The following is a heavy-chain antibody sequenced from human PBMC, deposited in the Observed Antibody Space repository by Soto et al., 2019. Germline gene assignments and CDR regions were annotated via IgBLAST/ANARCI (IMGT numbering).Heavy chain of an antibody. J-gene: IGHJ5*01. CDR2: ISGSGGST. Sequence: GGSLRLSCAASGFTFSSYAMSWVRQAPGKGLEWVSAISGSGGSTYYADSVKGRFTISRDNSKNTLYLQMNSLRAEDTAVYYCAKATHDIVGDTKEHNWFDPWGQGTLVTVSS. D-gene: IGHD5-12*01. CDR1: GFTFSSYA. V-gene: IGHV3-23*01. CDR3: AKATHDIVGDTKEHNWFDP.